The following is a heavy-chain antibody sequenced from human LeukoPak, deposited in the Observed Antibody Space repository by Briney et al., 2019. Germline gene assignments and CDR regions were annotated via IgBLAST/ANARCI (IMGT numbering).Heavy chain of an antibody. J-gene: IGHJ4*02. Sequence: GGSLSLSCSASGFTFSSYAMHLVRQAPGTGLEYLSAIRSNVGSTYYADSVKGRFTISRDNSKTTLYLQMSSLRAEDTAVYYCVKDHHVGSSGWCYFDYWGQGTLVTVSS. CDR3: VKDHHVGSSGWCYFDY. D-gene: IGHD6-19*01. CDR2: IRSNVGST. V-gene: IGHV3-64D*06. CDR1: GFTFSSYA.